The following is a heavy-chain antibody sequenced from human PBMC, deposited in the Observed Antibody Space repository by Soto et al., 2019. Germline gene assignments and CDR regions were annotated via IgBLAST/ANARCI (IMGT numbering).Heavy chain of an antibody. CDR1: GFTFSSYA. CDR2: ISGSGGST. V-gene: IGHV3-23*01. D-gene: IGHD3-16*02. J-gene: IGHJ4*02. CDR3: AKAYYDYIWGSYRHFDY. Sequence: EVQLLESGGGLVQPGGSLRLSCAASGFTFSSYAMSWVRQAPGKGLEWVSAISGSGGSTYYADSVKGRFTISRDNPKNTLYLQMNSLRAEDTAVYYCAKAYYDYIWGSYRHFDYWGQGTLVTVSS.